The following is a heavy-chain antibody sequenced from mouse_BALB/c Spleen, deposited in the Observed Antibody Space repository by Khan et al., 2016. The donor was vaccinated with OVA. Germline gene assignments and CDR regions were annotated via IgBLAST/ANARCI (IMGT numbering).Heavy chain of an antibody. J-gene: IGHJ2*01. V-gene: IGHV3-2*02. D-gene: IGHD1-1*01. CDR3: ARSVTSSTVVATDFDY. CDR1: GYSITSDYA. CDR2: ISYSGRT. Sequence: EVQLQESGPGLVNPSQSLSLTCTVTGYSITSDYAWNWIRQFPGNKLEWMGYISYSGRTSYNPSLKSRLSITRDTSKNQVFLQLNSVTTEDTASYSCARSVTSSTVVATDFDYWGQGTTLTVSS.